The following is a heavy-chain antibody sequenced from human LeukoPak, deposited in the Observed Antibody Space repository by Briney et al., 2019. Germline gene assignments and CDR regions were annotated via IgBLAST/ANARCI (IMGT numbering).Heavy chain of an antibody. Sequence: PGGSLRLSCAASGFTVSSNYMSWVRQAPGKGLEWVSVIYSGGSTYYAHSVKGRFTISRDNAKNSLYLQMNSLRAEDTAVYYGARPRSHNYYYGMDVWGQGTTVTVSS. D-gene: IGHD6-13*01. CDR1: GFTVSSNY. J-gene: IGHJ6*02. CDR2: IYSGGST. V-gene: IGHV3-53*01. CDR3: ARPRSHNYYYGMDV.